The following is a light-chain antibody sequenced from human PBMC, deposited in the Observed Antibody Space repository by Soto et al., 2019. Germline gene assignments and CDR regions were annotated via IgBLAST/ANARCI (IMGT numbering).Light chain of an antibody. CDR1: QSVSSSY. CDR3: QQYGSSIT. Sequence: IVLTQSPGILSLSPGERATLSCRASQSVSSSYLAWYQQKPGQAPRLLIYGASSRATGIPDRFSGSGSGTDFTLTISRLEPEDFAVYYCQQYGSSITCGQGTRLEIK. J-gene: IGKJ5*01. CDR2: GAS. V-gene: IGKV3-20*01.